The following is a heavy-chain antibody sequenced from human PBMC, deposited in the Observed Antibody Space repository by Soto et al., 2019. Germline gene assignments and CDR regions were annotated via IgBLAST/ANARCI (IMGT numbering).Heavy chain of an antibody. CDR2: IFYSGST. Sequence: QVHLQESGPRLVKPSETLSLTCTVSGGSISNYYWSWIRQPPGRGLEWIGHIFYSGSTNYNPALKSRVTISVDTSKSQFSLKLSSVTAADPAVYYCAKDSGYNYGYFRWFDPWGQGTLVTVSS. CDR3: AKDSGYNYGYFRWFDP. D-gene: IGHD5-18*01. J-gene: IGHJ5*02. CDR1: GGSISNYY. V-gene: IGHV4-59*01.